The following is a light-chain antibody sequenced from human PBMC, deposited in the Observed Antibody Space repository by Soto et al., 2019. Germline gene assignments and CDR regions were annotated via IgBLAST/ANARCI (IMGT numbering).Light chain of an antibody. V-gene: IGKV3-20*01. J-gene: IGKJ1*01. Sequence: EIGLTQSPGTLSLSPGERATLSCRASQSVSGRYLAWYQQKPGQAPRSLIYGASSRASGIPDRFSGSGSGTDFTLTISRLEPEDFAVYYCQQYGSTPWTFGQGTKVEIK. CDR3: QQYGSTPWT. CDR2: GAS. CDR1: QSVSGRY.